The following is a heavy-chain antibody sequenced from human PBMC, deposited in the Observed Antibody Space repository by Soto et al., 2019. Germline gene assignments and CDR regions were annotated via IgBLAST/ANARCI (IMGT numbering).Heavy chain of an antibody. Sequence: EVQLLESGGGLVQPGGSLRLSCAASGFTFSSYAMSWVRQAPGKGLEWVSAISGSGGSTYYADSVKGRFTISRDNSKNTLYLQMNSLRAEDTAVYYCAKDERCSGGSCYSPDDCGDWGTFDYWGQGTLVTVSS. D-gene: IGHD2-15*01. CDR3: AKDERCSGGSCYSPDDCGDWGTFDY. CDR2: ISGSGGST. V-gene: IGHV3-23*01. J-gene: IGHJ4*02. CDR1: GFTFSSYA.